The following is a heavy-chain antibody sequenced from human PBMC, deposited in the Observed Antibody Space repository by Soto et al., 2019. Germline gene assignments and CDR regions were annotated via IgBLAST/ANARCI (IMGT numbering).Heavy chain of an antibody. CDR2: ISGSGGST. V-gene: IGHV3-23*01. Sequence: GSLRLSCAASGFTFSSYAMSWVRQAPGKGLEWVSAISGSGGSTYYADSVKGRFTISRDNSKNTLYLQMNSLRAEDTAVYYCAKAPDSSSWYFYFDYWGQGTLVTVSS. CDR1: GFTFSSYA. J-gene: IGHJ4*02. CDR3: AKAPDSSSWYFYFDY. D-gene: IGHD6-13*01.